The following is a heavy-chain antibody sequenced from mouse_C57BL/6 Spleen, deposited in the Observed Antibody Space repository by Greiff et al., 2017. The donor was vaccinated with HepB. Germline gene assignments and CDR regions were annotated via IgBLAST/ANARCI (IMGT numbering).Heavy chain of an antibody. D-gene: IGHD2-5*01. CDR3: ARGAYYSNPYFDY. CDR1: GYTFTDYY. Sequence: VQLQQSGAELVRPGASVKLSCKASGYTFTDYYINWVKQRPGQGLEWIARIYPGSGNTYYNEKFKGKATLTAEKSSSTAYMQLSSLTSEDSAVYFCARGAYYSNPYFDYWGQGTTLTVSS. V-gene: IGHV1-76*01. J-gene: IGHJ2*01. CDR2: IYPGSGNT.